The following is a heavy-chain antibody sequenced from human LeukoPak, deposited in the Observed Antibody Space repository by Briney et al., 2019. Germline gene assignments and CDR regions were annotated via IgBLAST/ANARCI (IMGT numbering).Heavy chain of an antibody. J-gene: IGHJ1*01. CDR3: ARDGYQM. CDR1: GYTFTSYY. V-gene: IGHV1-2*06. Sequence: ASVKVSCKASGYTFTSYYMHWVRQAPGQGLEWMGRINPYSGVTDYAQKFKGRVTMTRDTSISTAYMELSRLRFDDTAVYYCARDGYQMWGQGTLVTVSS. CDR2: INPYSGVT. D-gene: IGHD2-2*01.